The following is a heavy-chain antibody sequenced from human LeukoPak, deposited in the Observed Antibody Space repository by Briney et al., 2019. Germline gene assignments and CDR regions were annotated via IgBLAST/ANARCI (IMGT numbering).Heavy chain of an antibody. D-gene: IGHD6-13*01. CDR2: IRFDGSNK. CDR1: VFTFSSYG. J-gene: IGHJ6*03. V-gene: IGHV3-30*02. Sequence: GGCLRLSCAASVFTFSSYGMHGVRQAPRKGLECVAFIRFDGSNKYYAESVKGRFTISRDNSKNTLYLQMNSLRAEDTAVYYCAIVGSSSWAVYYYYYMDVWGKGTTVTISS. CDR3: AIVGSSSWAVYYYYYMDV.